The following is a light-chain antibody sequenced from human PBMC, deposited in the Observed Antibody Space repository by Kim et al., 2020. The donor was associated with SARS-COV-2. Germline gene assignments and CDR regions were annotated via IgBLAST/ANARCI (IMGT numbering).Light chain of an antibody. Sequence: GQGVTISGSEGTSNSGSDPVYWYQHLPRAAPKLRIYGSDQRPSGVPDRCSGSKSGTSASRAISGLQSEDEADYYCAAWDDSLIALVFGGGTQLTVL. CDR3: AAWDDSLIALV. CDR1: TSNSGSDP. J-gene: IGLJ3*02. CDR2: GSD. V-gene: IGLV1-44*01.